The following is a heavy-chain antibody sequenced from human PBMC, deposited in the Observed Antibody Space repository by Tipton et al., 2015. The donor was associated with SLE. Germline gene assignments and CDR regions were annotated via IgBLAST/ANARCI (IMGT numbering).Heavy chain of an antibody. D-gene: IGHD6-19*01. CDR1: GAPISRHY. Sequence: TLSLTCSVSGAPISRHYWTWIRQPPGKGLEWIGYIFFSGNTKYNPSLNSRITMSIDTSKDQFSLRLTSVTAADTAIYYCARQGTDGWYDAFDIWGPGTMVTVSS. V-gene: IGHV4-59*11. CDR3: ARQGTDGWYDAFDI. J-gene: IGHJ3*02. CDR2: IFFSGNT.